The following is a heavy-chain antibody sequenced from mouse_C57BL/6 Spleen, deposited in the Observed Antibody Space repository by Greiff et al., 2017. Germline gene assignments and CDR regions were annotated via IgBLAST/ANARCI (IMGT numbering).Heavy chain of an antibody. CDR3: ASDTTVVEYYAMDY. J-gene: IGHJ4*01. V-gene: IGHV1-7*01. Sequence: VQLQQSGAELAKPGASVKLSCKASGYTFTSYWMHWVKQRPGQGLEWIGYINPSSGYTKYNQKFKGKATLTADKSYSTDYMQLSSLTYADAAVYYCASDTTVVEYYAMDYWGQGTSVTVSS. CDR2: INPSSGYT. CDR1: GYTFTSYW. D-gene: IGHD1-1*01.